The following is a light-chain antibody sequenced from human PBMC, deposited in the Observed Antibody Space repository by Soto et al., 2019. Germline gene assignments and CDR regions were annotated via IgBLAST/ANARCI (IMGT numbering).Light chain of an antibody. J-gene: IGLJ1*01. CDR1: SSDVGGYNY. Sequence: QSALTQPASVSGSPGQSITISCTGTSSDVGGYNYVSWYQQHPGKAPKLMIYDVSNRPSGVSNRFSDSKSGNTASLTISGLQAEDEADYYCSSYTSSSTLVYVFGTGTKLTVL. CDR2: DVS. V-gene: IGLV2-14*01. CDR3: SSYTSSSTLVYV.